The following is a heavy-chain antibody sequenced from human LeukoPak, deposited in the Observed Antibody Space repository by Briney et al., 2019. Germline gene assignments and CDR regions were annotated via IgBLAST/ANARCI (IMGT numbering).Heavy chain of an antibody. J-gene: IGHJ4*02. Sequence: MPSETLSLTCTVSDGSISSYYWSWLRQPAGKGLEWIGRIYTSGSTNYNPSLKSRVTMSVDTSKNQFSLKLSSATAADTAVYYCARVDCSSTSCYSYFDYWGQGTLVTVSS. D-gene: IGHD2-2*02. CDR1: DGSISSYY. V-gene: IGHV4-4*07. CDR3: ARVDCSSTSCYSYFDY. CDR2: IYTSGST.